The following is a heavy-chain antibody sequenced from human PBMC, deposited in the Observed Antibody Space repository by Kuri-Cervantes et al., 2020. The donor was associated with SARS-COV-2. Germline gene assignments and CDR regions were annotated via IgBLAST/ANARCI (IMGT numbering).Heavy chain of an antibody. CDR1: GFTVSSNY. CDR3: ARGGSGDSRPSHYDIPDFYYTLDV. D-gene: IGHD3-9*01. J-gene: IGHJ6*02. V-gene: IGHV3-21*06. CDR2: ISRTSTYK. Sequence: GSLRLSCAASGFTVSSNYMSWVRQAPGKGLEWVSSISRTSTYKHYADSVKGRFSMSRDNAKNSLYLQLESLRVEDTAIYYCARGGSGDSRPSHYDIPDFYYTLDVWGQGTTVTVSS.